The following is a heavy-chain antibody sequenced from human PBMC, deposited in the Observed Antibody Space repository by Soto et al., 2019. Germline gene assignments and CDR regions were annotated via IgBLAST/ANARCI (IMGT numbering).Heavy chain of an antibody. CDR2: ISGSGGST. V-gene: IGHV3-23*01. CDR1: GVPFSSYA. CDR3: AKDRDEYSSPATFDY. D-gene: IGHD6-6*01. J-gene: IGHJ4*02. Sequence: GGSLSLSCAASGVPFSSYAMSWVRQAPGKGLEWVSAISGSGGSTYYADSVKGRFTISRDNSKNTLYLQMNSLRAEDTAVYYCAKDRDEYSSPATFDYWGQGTLVTVSS.